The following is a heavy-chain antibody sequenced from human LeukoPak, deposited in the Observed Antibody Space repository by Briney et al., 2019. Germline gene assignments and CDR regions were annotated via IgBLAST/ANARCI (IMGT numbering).Heavy chain of an antibody. V-gene: IGHV4-59*01. CDR3: ARASYSSGWLPFDY. J-gene: IGHJ4*02. CDR1: GGSISSYY. CDR2: IYYTGNT. Sequence: SETLSLTCTVSGGSISSYYWTWIRQPPEKGLEWIGYIYYTGNTNYNPSLKSRVTISVDTSKNQFSLKLSSVTAADTAVYYCARASYSSGWLPFDYWGQGTLVTVSS. D-gene: IGHD6-19*01.